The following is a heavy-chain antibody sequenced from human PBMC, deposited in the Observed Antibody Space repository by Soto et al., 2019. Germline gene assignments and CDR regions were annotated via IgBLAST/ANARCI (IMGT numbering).Heavy chain of an antibody. Sequence: PSETLSLTCTVSGGSISSSSYFWGWIRQPPGKGLEWIGSIYYSGGTYYNPSLKSRLTISLDTSKNQFSLKLSSVTAADSAVYYCARLGYYQSGGPPWGQGTLVTVS. D-gene: IGHD3-22*01. CDR1: GGSISSSSYF. CDR2: IYYSGGT. CDR3: ARLGYYQSGGPP. V-gene: IGHV4-39*07. J-gene: IGHJ4*02.